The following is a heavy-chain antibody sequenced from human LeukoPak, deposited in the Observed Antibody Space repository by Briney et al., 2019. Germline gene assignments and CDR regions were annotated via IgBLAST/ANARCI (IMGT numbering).Heavy chain of an antibody. Sequence: PSETLSLACTVSGGSISSSGYYWTWIRQHPGKGLEWLGYIFYSGSTYYNPCLKGRFTISLDTSKNQLSLKLSSVTAADTAVYYCARGTYYSSSGSYYNLDRWGQGTLVTVSS. CDR1: GGSISSSGYY. CDR2: IFYSGST. D-gene: IGHD3-10*01. J-gene: IGHJ4*02. CDR3: ARGTYYSSSGSYYNLDR. V-gene: IGHV4-31*03.